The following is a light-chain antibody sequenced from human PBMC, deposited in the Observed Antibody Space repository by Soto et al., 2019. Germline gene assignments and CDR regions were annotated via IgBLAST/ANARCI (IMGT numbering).Light chain of an antibody. J-gene: IGKJ5*01. CDR3: QQLNSYPMT. CDR1: ESISNW. CDR2: EAS. Sequence: DIHMTQSPSTLSASVGDTVTITCRASESISNWLAWYQQKPGKAPDLLIYEASTLQSGAPSRFSGSGSGTDFTLTISGLQPGDFATYYCQQLNSYPMTFGQGTRLEIK. V-gene: IGKV1-5*01.